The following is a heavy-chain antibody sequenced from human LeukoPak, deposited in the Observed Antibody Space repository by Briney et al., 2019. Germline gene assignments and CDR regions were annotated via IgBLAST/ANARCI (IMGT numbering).Heavy chain of an antibody. V-gene: IGHV1-24*01. D-gene: IGHD2-15*01. CDR3: AGGSKGHCRGGRCYQF. Sequence: GSSVKVSCKVSGYTLTELSMQWLRQAPGKGLEWMGWFYPEEGETIYAQNFQGRGTITEDTSTDTAYMDPSSLTSQDTAGDYGAGGSKGHCRGGRCYQFWRQGTVDPVSS. CDR2: FYPEEGET. CDR1: GYTLTELS. J-gene: IGHJ1*01.